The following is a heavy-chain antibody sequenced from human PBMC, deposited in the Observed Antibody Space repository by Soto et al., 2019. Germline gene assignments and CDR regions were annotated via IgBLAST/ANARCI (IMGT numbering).Heavy chain of an antibody. CDR2: INPNRGGT. V-gene: IGHV1-2*04. J-gene: IGHJ5*02. CDR1: GYTFTGYY. CDR3: ARFDPGQNWFDP. Sequence: VQLGQAGSEVKKTGASVKVSCKASGYTFTGYYMHWVRQAPGQGLEWMGWINPNRGGTNYAQKFQGWVTMTRDTSISTASMEMSRLSSSDTAVYSCARFDPGQNWFDPWGECTLVAFCS.